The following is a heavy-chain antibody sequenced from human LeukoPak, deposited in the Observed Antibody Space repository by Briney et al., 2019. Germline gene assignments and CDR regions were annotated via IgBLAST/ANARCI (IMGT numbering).Heavy chain of an antibody. J-gene: IGHJ4*02. D-gene: IGHD6-13*01. CDR2: IKPDGSAQ. Sequence: GGSLRLSCATSGFIFSDNWMSWVRHAPGRGLEWVANIKPDGSAQYYTASVKGRFTVSRVNAKNSLYLQMNSLRVEDTALYYCARANNSSWHNWGQGTLVTVSP. CDR3: ARANNSSWHN. CDR1: GFIFSDNW. V-gene: IGHV3-7*01.